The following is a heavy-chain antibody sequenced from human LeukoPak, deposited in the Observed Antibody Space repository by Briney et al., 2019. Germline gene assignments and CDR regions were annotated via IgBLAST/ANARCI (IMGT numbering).Heavy chain of an antibody. CDR3: ARDGMVRGEAPDFVY. CDR1: GYTFTSYG. J-gene: IGHJ4*02. CDR2: ISAYNGNT. V-gene: IGHV1-18*01. D-gene: IGHD3-10*01. Sequence: ASVKVSCKASGYTFTSYGISWVRQAPGQGLEWMGWISAYNGNTNYAQKLQGRVTMTTDTSTSTAYMELRSLRSDDTAVYYCARDGMVRGEAPDFVYWGQGTLVTVSS.